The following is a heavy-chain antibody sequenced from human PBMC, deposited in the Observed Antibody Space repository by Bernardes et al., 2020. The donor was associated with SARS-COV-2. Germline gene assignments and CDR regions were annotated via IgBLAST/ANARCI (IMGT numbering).Heavy chain of an antibody. V-gene: IGHV4-39*01. CDR2: ISSSGCT. CDR1: GGSISSSSYY. J-gene: IGHJ6*02. Sequence: SETLSLTCTVSGGSISSSSYYWGWIRQPPGKGLEWLGIISSSGCTYYNPSLKSRVTISVDTSKNQFSLKLSSVTAADTAVYYYARRPLGTTTIFGVVTHYGMDVWGQGTTVTVSS. D-gene: IGHD3-3*01. CDR3: ARRPLGTTTIFGVVTHYGMDV.